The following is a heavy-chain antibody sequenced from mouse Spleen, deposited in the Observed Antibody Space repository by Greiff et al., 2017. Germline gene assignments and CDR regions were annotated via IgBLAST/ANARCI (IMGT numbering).Heavy chain of an antibody. CDR1: GFTFSDYY. Sequence: EVKLVESEGGLVQPGSSMKLSCTASGFTFSDYYMAWVRQVPEKGLEWVANINYDGSSTYYLDSLKSRFIISRDNAKNILYLQMSSLKSEDTATYYCAREGGLRRYFDYWGQGTTLTVSS. D-gene: IGHD2-4*01. CDR3: AREGGLRRYFDY. J-gene: IGHJ2*01. CDR2: INYDGSST. V-gene: IGHV5-16*01.